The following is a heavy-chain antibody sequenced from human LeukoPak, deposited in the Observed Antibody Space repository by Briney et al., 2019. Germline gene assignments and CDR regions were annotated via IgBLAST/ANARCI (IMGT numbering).Heavy chain of an antibody. V-gene: IGHV4-30-4*08. Sequence: SQTLSLTCTVSGGSISSGDYYWSWIRQPPGKGLEWIGYIYYSGSTYYNPSLKSRVTISVDTSKNQFSLQLSSVTAADTAVYYCARQVLEWLLPAFDYWGQGTLVTVSS. J-gene: IGHJ4*02. CDR1: GGSISSGDYY. CDR2: IYYSGST. CDR3: ARQVLEWLLPAFDY. D-gene: IGHD3-3*01.